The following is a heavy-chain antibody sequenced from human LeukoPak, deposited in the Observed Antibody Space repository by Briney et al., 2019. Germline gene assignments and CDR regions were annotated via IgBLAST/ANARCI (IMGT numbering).Heavy chain of an antibody. CDR2: LDPEAGEM. CDR1: GHTLTELS. J-gene: IGHJ4*02. D-gene: IGHD1-26*01. V-gene: IGHV1-24*01. Sequence: ASVKVSCKVSGHTLTELSLHWVRQAPGKGLERMGGLDPEAGEMIYSQKFQGRVTMTEDTSTDIAYMEMSSLRSEDTAVYYCATGRTWWDLLNYWGQGTLVTVSS. CDR3: ATGRTWWDLLNY.